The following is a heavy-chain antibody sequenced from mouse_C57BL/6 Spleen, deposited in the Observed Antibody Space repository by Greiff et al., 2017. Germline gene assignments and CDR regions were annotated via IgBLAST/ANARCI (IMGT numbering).Heavy chain of an antibody. D-gene: IGHD1-1*01. V-gene: IGHV1-26*01. J-gene: IGHJ1*03. CDR1: GYTFTDYY. CDR2: INPNTGGT. CDR3: ARWGDYYGSSYWYFDV. Sequence: VQLQQSGPELVKPGASVKISCKASGYTFTDYYMNWVKQSHGKSLEWIGDINPNTGGTSYNQKFKGKAAFTVDKSSSTAYMELRSLTSEDSAVYYCARWGDYYGSSYWYFDVWGTGTTVTVSS.